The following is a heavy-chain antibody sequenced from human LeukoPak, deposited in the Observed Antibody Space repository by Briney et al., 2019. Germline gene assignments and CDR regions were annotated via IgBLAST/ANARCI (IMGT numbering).Heavy chain of an antibody. J-gene: IGHJ6*03. D-gene: IGHD5-12*01. CDR1: GGTFSSDA. CDR2: IIPIVGAA. Sequence: GGSLKVSCEASGGTFSSDAISWVRQAPGQGLEWMGRIIPIVGAANYAQTLKGRVTITTDEAKSTAYQELSSLRSEDTAVYYCARAVVATIVAGPYYYYYMDVWAKGTTVSVSS. V-gene: IGHV1-69*05. CDR3: ARAVVATIVAGPYYYYYMDV.